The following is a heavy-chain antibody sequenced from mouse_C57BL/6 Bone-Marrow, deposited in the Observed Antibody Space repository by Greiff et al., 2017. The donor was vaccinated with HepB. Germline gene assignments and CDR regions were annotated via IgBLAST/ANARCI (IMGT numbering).Heavy chain of an antibody. CDR2: IYPRSGNT. D-gene: IGHD2-1*01. CDR3: ARRGNGNYGFAY. CDR1: GYTFTSYG. V-gene: IGHV1-81*01. Sequence: QVQLQQSGAELARPGASVKLSCKASGYTFTSYGISWVKQRTGQGLEWIGEIYPRSGNTYYNEKFKGKATLTADKSSSTAYMELRSLTSEDSAVYFCARRGNGNYGFAYWGQGTLVTVSA. J-gene: IGHJ3*01.